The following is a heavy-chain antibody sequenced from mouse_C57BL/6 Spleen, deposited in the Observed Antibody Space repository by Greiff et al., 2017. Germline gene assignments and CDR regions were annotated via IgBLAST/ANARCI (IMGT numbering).Heavy chain of an antibody. CDR2: ISYDGSN. Sequence: ESGPGLVKPSQSLSLTCSVTGYSITSGYYWNWIRQFPGNKLEWMGYISYDGSNNYNPSLKNRISITRDTSKNQFFLKLNSVTTEDTATYYCARRGFYAMDYWGQGISVPFSS. CDR1: GYSITSGYY. CDR3: ARRGFYAMDY. V-gene: IGHV3-6*01. J-gene: IGHJ4*01.